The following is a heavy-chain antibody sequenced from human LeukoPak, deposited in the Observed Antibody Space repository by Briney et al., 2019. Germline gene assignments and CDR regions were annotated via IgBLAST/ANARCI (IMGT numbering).Heavy chain of an antibody. J-gene: IGHJ6*02. Sequence: GASVKVSCKASGYTFTGYYMHWVRQAPGQGLEWMGWINPNSGGTNYAQKFQGRVTMTRDTSISTAYMELSRLRSDDTAVYYCAGGLGYCSGGSCYSILYGMDVWGQGTTVTVSS. CDR1: GYTFTGYY. D-gene: IGHD2-15*01. CDR3: AGGLGYCSGGSCYSILYGMDV. V-gene: IGHV1-2*02. CDR2: INPNSGGT.